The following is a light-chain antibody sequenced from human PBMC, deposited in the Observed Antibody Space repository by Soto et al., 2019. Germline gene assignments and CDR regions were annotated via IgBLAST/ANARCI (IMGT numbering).Light chain of an antibody. V-gene: IGLV2-8*01. CDR3: TSYVGSNIRV. CDR1: SSDVGAYKY. CDR2: EVS. Sequence: QSALTQPPSASGSPGQSVTISCTGTSSDVGAYKYVSWYQQYPGKAPKLMIYEVSKRPSGVPDRFSGSKSGNTASLTVSGLHADDEPHYYCTSYVGSNIRVFGGGTKLTVL. J-gene: IGLJ3*02.